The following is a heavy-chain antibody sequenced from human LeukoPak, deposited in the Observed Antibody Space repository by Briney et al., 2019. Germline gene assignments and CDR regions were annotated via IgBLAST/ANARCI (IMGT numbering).Heavy chain of an antibody. D-gene: IGHD2-8*02. Sequence: PGGSLRLSCAASGFTFSSSGFIFSDYEMYWVRQAPGKGLEWVANINEGGSREWYVDSLKGRFTISRDDAKNSLYLQMNGLRVEDTAVYYCAREVFPGGLLNTAFDHWGQGALVTVSS. CDR3: AREVFPGGLLNTAFDH. J-gene: IGHJ4*02. CDR2: INEGGSRE. V-gene: IGHV3-7*01. CDR1: GFTFSSSG.